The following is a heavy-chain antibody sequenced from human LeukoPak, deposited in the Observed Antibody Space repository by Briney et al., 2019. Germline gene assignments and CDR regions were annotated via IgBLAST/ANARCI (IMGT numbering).Heavy chain of an antibody. Sequence: QAGRSLRLSCAASGFTFSSYAMHWVRQAPGKGLEWVAVISYDGSNKYYADSVKGRFTISRDNSKNTLYLRMNSLRAEDTAVYYCARDTVRGIVFYYFDYWGQGTLVTVSS. CDR3: ARDTVRGIVFYYFDY. J-gene: IGHJ4*02. V-gene: IGHV3-30*04. D-gene: IGHD3-10*01. CDR2: ISYDGSNK. CDR1: GFTFSSYA.